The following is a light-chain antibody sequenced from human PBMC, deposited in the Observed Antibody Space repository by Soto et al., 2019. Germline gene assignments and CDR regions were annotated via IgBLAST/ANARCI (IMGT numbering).Light chain of an antibody. CDR1: ESISSW. CDR2: AAS. CDR3: QQSYDTPLT. V-gene: IGKV1-5*01. Sequence: DIPMTQSPSTLSASVGDRVTITCRASESISSWLAWYQQKPGKAPRLLIYAASRLGSGVPSRFSGSGSGTEFTLTISSLQPDDLATYYCQQSYDTPLTFGGGTKVDIK. J-gene: IGKJ4*01.